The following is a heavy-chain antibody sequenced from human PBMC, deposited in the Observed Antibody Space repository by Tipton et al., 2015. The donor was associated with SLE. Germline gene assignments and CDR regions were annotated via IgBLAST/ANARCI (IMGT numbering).Heavy chain of an antibody. J-gene: IGHJ4*02. CDR1: GFTFSSYA. Sequence: RSLRLSCEASGFTFSSYAMHWVRQAPGKGLEWVAVISYDGSDKSYADSVKGRVTISRDNSKNTLYLQMNSLRAEDTAVYYCAKDRASSTSFIATWGQGTLVTVSS. D-gene: IGHD2-2*01. CDR3: AKDRASSTSFIAT. CDR2: ISYDGSDK. V-gene: IGHV3-30*18.